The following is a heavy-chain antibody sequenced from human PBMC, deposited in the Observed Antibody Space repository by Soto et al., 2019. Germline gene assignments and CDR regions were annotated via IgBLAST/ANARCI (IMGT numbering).Heavy chain of an antibody. CDR3: AGVNAYSGYYYYGMDV. V-gene: IGHV4-38-2*01. Sequence: PSETLSLTCAVSGYSISSGYYWGWIRQPPGKGLEWIGSIYHSGSTYYNPSLKSRVTISVDTSKNQFSLKLSSVTAADTAVYYCAGVNAYSGYYYYGMDVWGQGTTVTVSS. CDR2: IYHSGST. CDR1: GYSISSGYY. D-gene: IGHD5-12*01. J-gene: IGHJ6*02.